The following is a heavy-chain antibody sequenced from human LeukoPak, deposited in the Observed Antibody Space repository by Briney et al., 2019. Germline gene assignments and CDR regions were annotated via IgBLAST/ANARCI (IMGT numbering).Heavy chain of an antibody. D-gene: IGHD2-2*01. CDR1: GDTLITHF. CDR3: ARDSVVVPAELSFDY. CDR2: IVPVIGVA. Sequence: ASVKVSCKAPGDTLITHFISWVRQAPGQGLEWVGRIVPVIGVATYAQSLQGRVIITADRSTNTAYMELSSLRFEDSAVYFCARDSVVVPAELSFDYWGQGTLVTVSS. J-gene: IGHJ4*02. V-gene: IGHV1-69*04.